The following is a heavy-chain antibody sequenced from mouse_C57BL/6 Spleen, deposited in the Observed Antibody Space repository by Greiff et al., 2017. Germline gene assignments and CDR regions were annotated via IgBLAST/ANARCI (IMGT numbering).Heavy chain of an antibody. CDR2: IRNKANGYTT. Sequence: EVKLMESGGGLVQPGGSLSLSCAASGFTFTDYYMSWVRQPPGKALEWLGFIRNKANGYTTEYSASVKGRFTISRDNSQSILYLQMNALRAEDSATYYCASIYYDYEFAYWGQGTLVTVSA. CDR3: ASIYYDYEFAY. V-gene: IGHV7-3*01. J-gene: IGHJ3*01. CDR1: GFTFTDYY. D-gene: IGHD2-4*01.